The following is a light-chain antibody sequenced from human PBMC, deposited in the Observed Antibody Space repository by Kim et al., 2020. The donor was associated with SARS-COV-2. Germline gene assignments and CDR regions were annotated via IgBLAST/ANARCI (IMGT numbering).Light chain of an antibody. J-gene: IGLJ2*01. Sequence: SSELTQDPVVSVALGQTVRITCQGDSLRSYYETWYQQKPRQAPLLVIYGRNNRPSGIPDRFSGSASGDTASLNISGTQGEDEADFYCQSRDSGGKVVFGGGTQLTVL. CDR1: SLRSYY. V-gene: IGLV3-19*01. CDR2: GRN. CDR3: QSRDSGGKVV.